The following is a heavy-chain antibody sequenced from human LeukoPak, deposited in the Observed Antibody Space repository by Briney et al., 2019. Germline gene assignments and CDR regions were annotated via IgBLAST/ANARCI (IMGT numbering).Heavy chain of an antibody. D-gene: IGHD6-13*01. CDR1: GYTFTGYY. J-gene: IGHJ4*02. V-gene: IGHV1-2*02. CDR2: IKPNSGGT. Sequence: GASVKVSCKASGYTFTGYYLHWVRQAPGQGLEWMGWIKPNSGGTNYAQKFQGRVTMTGDTSISTAYMELSRLRSDDTAVYYCARDLGWQQLVDLSDYWGQGTLVTVSS. CDR3: ARDLGWQQLVDLSDY.